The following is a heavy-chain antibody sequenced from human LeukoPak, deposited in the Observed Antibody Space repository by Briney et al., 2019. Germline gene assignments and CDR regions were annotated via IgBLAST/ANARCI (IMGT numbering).Heavy chain of an antibody. V-gene: IGHV1-69*04. J-gene: IGHJ4*02. D-gene: IGHD6-6*01. CDR1: GGTFSSYA. Sequence: SVKVSCKASGGTFSSYAISWVRQAPGQGLEWMGRIIPILGIANYAQKFQGRVTITADKSTSTAYMELSSLTSDDTAVYYCAREPYSSSSDRHEKAFDYWGQGTLVTVSS. CDR2: IIPILGIA. CDR3: AREPYSSSSDRHEKAFDY.